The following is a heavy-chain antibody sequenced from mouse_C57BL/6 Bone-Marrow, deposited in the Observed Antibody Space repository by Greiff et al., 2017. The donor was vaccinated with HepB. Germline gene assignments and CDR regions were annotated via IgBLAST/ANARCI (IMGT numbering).Heavy chain of an antibody. CDR3: ARGGPPYSMDY. Sequence: EVQLQQSGPGLVKPSQSLSLTCSVTGYSITSGYYWNWIRQFPGNKLEWMGYISYDGSNNYNPSLKNRIYITRDTSKNQFFLKLNSVTTEDTATYFCARGGPPYSMDYWGQGTSVTVSS. J-gene: IGHJ4*01. V-gene: IGHV3-6*01. CDR2: ISYDGSN. CDR1: GYSITSGYY.